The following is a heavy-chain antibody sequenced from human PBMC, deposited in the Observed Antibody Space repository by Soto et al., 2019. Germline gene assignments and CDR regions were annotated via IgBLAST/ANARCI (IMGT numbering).Heavy chain of an antibody. Sequence: SETLSLTCTVSGGSISSYYWSWIRQPPGKGLEWIGYIYYSGSTNYNPSLKSRVTISVDTSKNQFSLKLSSVTAADTAVYYCARVRGSGHCSSTSCYSWILPTDEFDYWGQGTLVTVSS. D-gene: IGHD2-2*02. CDR1: GGSISSYY. CDR3: ARVRGSGHCSSTSCYSWILPTDEFDY. J-gene: IGHJ4*02. V-gene: IGHV4-59*01. CDR2: IYYSGST.